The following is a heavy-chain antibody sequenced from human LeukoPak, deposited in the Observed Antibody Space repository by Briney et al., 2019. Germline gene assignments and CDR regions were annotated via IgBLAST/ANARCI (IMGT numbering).Heavy chain of an antibody. D-gene: IGHD3-9*01. CDR1: GGSISSGGYS. CDR2: IYHSGST. J-gene: IGHJ4*02. CDR3: ARVGYDILTGSPYFDY. V-gene: IGHV4-30-2*01. Sequence: SQTLSLTCAVSGGSISSGGYSWSWIRQPPGKGLEWIGYIYHSGSTYYNPSLKSRVTTSVDRSKNQFSLKLSSVTAADTAVYYCARVGYDILTGSPYFDYWGQGTLVTVSS.